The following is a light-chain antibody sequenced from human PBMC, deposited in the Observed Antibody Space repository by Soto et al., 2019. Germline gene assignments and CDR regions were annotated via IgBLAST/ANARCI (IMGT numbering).Light chain of an antibody. V-gene: IGKV3-11*01. CDR2: DVS. CDR3: QQRINWPLT. J-gene: IGKJ4*01. CDR1: QSVSSF. Sequence: EIVLTQSPATLSLSPGERATLSCRASQSVSSFLAWYQQKPGPAPRLLLYDVSSRATGIPTRFSGSGSGTEFTLNISSLEPEDFAVYYCQQRINWPLTFGGGTKVEIK.